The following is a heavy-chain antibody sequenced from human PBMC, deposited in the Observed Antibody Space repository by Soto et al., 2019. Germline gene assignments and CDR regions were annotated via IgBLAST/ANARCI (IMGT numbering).Heavy chain of an antibody. D-gene: IGHD1-1*01. CDR1: GGSISSGGYY. Sequence: TSETLSLTCTVSGGSISSGGYYWSWIRQHPGKGLEWIGYIYYSGSTNYNPSLKSRVTISVDTSKNQFSLKLSSVTAADTAVYYCARVGGEPQMAAFDIWGQGTMVTVSS. J-gene: IGHJ3*02. CDR2: IYYSGST. V-gene: IGHV4-61*08. CDR3: ARVGGEPQMAAFDI.